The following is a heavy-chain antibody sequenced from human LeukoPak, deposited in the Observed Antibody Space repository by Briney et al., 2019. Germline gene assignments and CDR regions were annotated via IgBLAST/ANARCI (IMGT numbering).Heavy chain of an antibody. CDR3: ARAEDGSGSSDY. J-gene: IGHJ4*02. CDR2: ISTYNGNT. CDR1: GYAFINYN. Sequence: ASVKVSYKTSGYAFINYNINWVRQAPGQGLEWMGWISTYNGNTNYAQKLQGRVTTTTDTSTSTAYMELRSLRSDDTAMYYCARAEDGSGSSDYWGQGTLVTVSS. V-gene: IGHV1-18*01. D-gene: IGHD3-10*01.